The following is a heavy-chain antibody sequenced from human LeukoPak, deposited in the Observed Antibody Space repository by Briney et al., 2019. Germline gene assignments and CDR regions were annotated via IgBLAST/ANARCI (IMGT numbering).Heavy chain of an antibody. J-gene: IGHJ4*02. CDR1: GFTFSDYY. D-gene: IGHD1-26*01. CDR3: AKVSDRERGYFDY. V-gene: IGHV3-11*01. Sequence: GGSLRLSCAASGFTFSDYYMSWIRQAPGKGLEWVSYISSSGSTIYYADSVKGRFTISRDNAKNSLYLQMNSLRAEDTAVYYCAKVSDRERGYFDYWGQGTLVTVSS. CDR2: ISSSGSTI.